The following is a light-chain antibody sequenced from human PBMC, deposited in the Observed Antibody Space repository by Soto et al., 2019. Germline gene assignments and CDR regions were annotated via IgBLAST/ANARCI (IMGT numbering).Light chain of an antibody. Sequence: DIQMTQSPSSVSASVGDRVTISCRASQGISSWLAWYQQKPGKAPKLLIYDASSLESGVPSRFSGSGSGTEFTLTISSLQPDDFATYYCQQYNSYSRAFGQGTKVDIK. CDR3: QQYNSYSRA. CDR2: DAS. CDR1: QGISSW. V-gene: IGKV1-5*01. J-gene: IGKJ1*01.